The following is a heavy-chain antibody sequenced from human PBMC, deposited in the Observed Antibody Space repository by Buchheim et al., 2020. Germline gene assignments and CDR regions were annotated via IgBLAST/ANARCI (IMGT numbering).Heavy chain of an antibody. CDR2: INHSGST. V-gene: IGHV4-34*01. J-gene: IGHJ5*02. D-gene: IGHD1-14*01. CDR3: ARGPDEIGLNNWFDP. Sequence: QVQLQQWGAGLLKPSETLSLTCAVYGGSFSGYYWSWIRQPPGKGLEWIGEINHSGSTNYNPSLKSRVTISVDTSKNQFSLKLSSVTAADTAVYYCARGPDEIGLNNWFDPWGQGTL. CDR1: GGSFSGYY.